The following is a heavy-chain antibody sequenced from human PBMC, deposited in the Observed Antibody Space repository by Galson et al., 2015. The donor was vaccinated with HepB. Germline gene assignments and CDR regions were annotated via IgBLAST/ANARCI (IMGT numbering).Heavy chain of an antibody. CDR1: GFTFSSYA. D-gene: IGHD1-26*01. CDR2: ISYDGSNK. Sequence: SLRLSCAASGFTFSSYAMHWVRQAPGKGLEWVAVISYDGSNKYYADSVKGRFTISRDNSKNTLYLQMNSLRAEDTAVYYCARGVGWAGYYYGMDVWGQGTTVTVSS. V-gene: IGHV3-30-3*01. CDR3: ARGVGWAGYYYGMDV. J-gene: IGHJ6*02.